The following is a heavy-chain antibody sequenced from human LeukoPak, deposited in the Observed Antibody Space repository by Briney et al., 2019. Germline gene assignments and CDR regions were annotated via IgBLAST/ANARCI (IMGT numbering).Heavy chain of an antibody. CDR1: GYNFTSYW. CDR2: IYPGDSDT. J-gene: IGHJ3*02. V-gene: IGHV5-51*01. Sequence: GESLKISCQGSGYNFTSYWIAWVRQMPGKGLEWMGIIYPGDSDTGYSPSFQGQVTISADKSISTAYLQWSALKASDTAMYYCASPSSGYGKGFDIWGQGTMVTVSS. CDR3: ASPSSGYGKGFDI. D-gene: IGHD5-12*01.